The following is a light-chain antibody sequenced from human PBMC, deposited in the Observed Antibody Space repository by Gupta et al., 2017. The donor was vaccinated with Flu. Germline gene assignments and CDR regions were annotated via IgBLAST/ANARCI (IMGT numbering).Light chain of an antibody. CDR1: TGAVTSGHY. CDR3: SLTYSGARSVV. Sequence: QAVVTQEPSLTVSPGGTVTLTCGSNTGAVTSGHYPYWFQQKPGQAPRTLIYDTTNKPSWTPARFAGSLVGDKAALTLSGAQPEDEADYYCSLTYSGARSVVFGGGTKLTVL. V-gene: IGLV7-46*01. J-gene: IGLJ2*01. CDR2: DTT.